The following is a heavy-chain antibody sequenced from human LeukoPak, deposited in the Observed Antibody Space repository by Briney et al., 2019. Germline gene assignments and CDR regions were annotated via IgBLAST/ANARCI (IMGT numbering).Heavy chain of an antibody. V-gene: IGHV4-34*01. CDR2: INHSGST. D-gene: IGHD3-9*01. J-gene: IGHJ6*03. CDR1: GGSFSGYY. Sequence: SETLSLTCAVYGGSFSGYYWSWIRQPPGKGLEWIGEINHSGSTNYNPSLKSRVTISVDTSKNQFSLKLSSVTAADTAVYYCASSLTGSYYYYSYMDVWGKGTTVTISS. CDR3: ASSLTGSYYYYSYMDV.